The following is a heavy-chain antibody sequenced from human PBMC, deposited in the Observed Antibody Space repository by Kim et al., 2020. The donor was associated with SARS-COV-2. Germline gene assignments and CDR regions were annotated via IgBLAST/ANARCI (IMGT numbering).Heavy chain of an antibody. CDR2: INSAGTTT. D-gene: IGHD1-1*01. CDR1: GFTFSSFW. CDR3: VRGGVTGAPLDH. J-gene: IGHJ4*02. V-gene: IGHV3-74*03. Sequence: GGSLRLSCAASGFTFSSFWMHWVRQTPGKGLVWVSRINSAGTTTTYADSVKGRFTISSDHARDTLSLQMSSLRDDDTAVYYCVRGGVTGAPLDHWGPG.